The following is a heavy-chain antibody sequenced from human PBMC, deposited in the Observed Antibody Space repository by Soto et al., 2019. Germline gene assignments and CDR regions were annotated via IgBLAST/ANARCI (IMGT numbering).Heavy chain of an antibody. V-gene: IGHV5-51*01. CDR3: ARLKYEHYDSSGYYYAPRAAFDI. J-gene: IGHJ3*02. D-gene: IGHD3-22*01. CDR1: GYSFTSYL. CDR2: IYPGDSDT. Sequence: PGESLKITCKASGYSFTSYLIGWLRHVPGKTLEWMGIIYPGDSDTRYSPSFQGQVTISADKSISTAYLQWSSLKASDTAMYYCARLKYEHYDSSGYYYAPRAAFDIWGQGTMVTVS.